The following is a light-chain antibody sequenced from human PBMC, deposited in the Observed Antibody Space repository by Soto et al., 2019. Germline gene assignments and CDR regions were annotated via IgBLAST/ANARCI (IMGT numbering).Light chain of an antibody. J-gene: IGLJ3*02. V-gene: IGLV1-40*01. Sequence: QSVLTQPPSVSGAPGQRVTISCTGSSSNIGAGFDVHWYQQLPGTAPKLLFSGNTNRPSGVPDRFSGSKSGTSASLAITGLQAEDEADYYCQSYDNTLSGWVFGGGTKVTFL. CDR3: QSYDNTLSGWV. CDR2: GNT. CDR1: SSNIGAGFD.